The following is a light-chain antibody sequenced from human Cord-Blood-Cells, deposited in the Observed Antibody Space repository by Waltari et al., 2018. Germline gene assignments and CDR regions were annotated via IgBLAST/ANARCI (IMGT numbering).Light chain of an antibody. CDR1: RSNIGRNY. J-gene: IGLJ3*02. CDR3: AAWDDSLSGWV. V-gene: IGLV1-47*01. Sequence: QSVLTQPPSASGTPGQRVTISCSGSRSNIGRNYVYWYQQLPGKAPQLLIYRNNQRPSGVPNRFSGSKSGTSASLAISGLRSEDEADYYCAAWDDSLSGWVFGGGTKLTVL. CDR2: RNN.